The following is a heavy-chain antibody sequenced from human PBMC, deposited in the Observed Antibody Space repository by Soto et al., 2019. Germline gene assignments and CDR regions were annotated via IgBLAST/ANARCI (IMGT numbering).Heavy chain of an antibody. D-gene: IGHD6-19*01. CDR2: IYYSGST. CDR1: GGSISSYY. V-gene: IGHV4-59*05. Sequence: SETLSLTCTVSGGSISSYYWSWIRQPPGKGLEWIGSIYYSGSTYYNPSLKSRVTISVDTSKNQFSLKLSSVTAADTAVYYCAIPGYSSGWYDYWGQGTLVTVSS. J-gene: IGHJ4*02. CDR3: AIPGYSSGWYDY.